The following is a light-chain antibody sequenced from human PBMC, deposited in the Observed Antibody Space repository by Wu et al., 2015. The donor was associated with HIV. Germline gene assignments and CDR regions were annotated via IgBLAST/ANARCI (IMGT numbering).Light chain of an antibody. CDR2: DAS. CDR1: HDVSKY. CDR3: QQYDILPIT. Sequence: DIQMTQSPSSLSASVGDRVTITCQASHDVSKYLNWYQHKPGKAPKLLIYDASNLKTGVPSTFSGSGSGTDFTFTISSLKPEDVATYYCQQYDILPITFGPGTKVDI. J-gene: IGKJ3*01. V-gene: IGKV1-33*01.